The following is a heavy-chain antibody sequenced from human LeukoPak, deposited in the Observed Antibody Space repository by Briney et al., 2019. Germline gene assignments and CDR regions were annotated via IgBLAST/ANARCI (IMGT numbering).Heavy chain of an antibody. D-gene: IGHD6-19*01. CDR1: GFTFSSYA. Sequence: GGSLRLSCAASGFTFSSYAMSWVRQAPGKGLEWVSAISGSGGSTYYADSAKGRFTISRDNSKNTLYLQMNSLRAEDTAVYYCAKDPGPLYSSGWYADAFDIWGQGTMVTVSS. J-gene: IGHJ3*02. V-gene: IGHV3-23*01. CDR3: AKDPGPLYSSGWYADAFDI. CDR2: ISGSGGST.